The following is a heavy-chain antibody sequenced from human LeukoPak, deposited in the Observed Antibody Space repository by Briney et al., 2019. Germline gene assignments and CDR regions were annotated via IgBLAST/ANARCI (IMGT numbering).Heavy chain of an antibody. V-gene: IGHV4-39*01. Sequence: SETLSLICTVSGVSISSSNSSWGWMRQPPGKGLEWIGSIYYTGNTYYNASLKSRVTISIDTSKNQISLRLTSVTATDTAMYYCARQTGSGLFTLPGGQGTLVTVSS. CDR3: ARQTGSGLFTLP. J-gene: IGHJ4*02. CDR1: GVSISSSNSS. CDR2: IYYTGNT. D-gene: IGHD3/OR15-3a*01.